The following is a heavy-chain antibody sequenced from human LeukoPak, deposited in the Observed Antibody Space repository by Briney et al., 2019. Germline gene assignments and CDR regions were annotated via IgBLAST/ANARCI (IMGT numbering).Heavy chain of an antibody. V-gene: IGHV4-59*01. CDR1: GGPISRYY. Sequence: SETLSLTCTVSGGPISRYYWSWIRQPPGKGLEWIGYMFHSGSTNYNPSLKSRVTMSVDTSKNRFSLKLNSVTAADTAVYYCARSDPYYYDSSDYYYYYGMDVWGQGTTVTVSS. CDR2: MFHSGST. CDR3: ARSDPYYYDSSDYYYYYGMDV. J-gene: IGHJ6*02. D-gene: IGHD3-22*01.